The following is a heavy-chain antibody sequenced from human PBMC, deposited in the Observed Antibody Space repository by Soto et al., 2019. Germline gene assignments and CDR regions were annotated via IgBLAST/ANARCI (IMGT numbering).Heavy chain of an antibody. J-gene: IGHJ4*02. CDR2: IYHNGNT. Sequence: QVQLQESGPGLVKPSETLSLTCAVSGYSISSGYYWGWIRQPPGKGLEWIGRIYHNGNTYYNPSLQRRVTISADTSNNQFSLKLRSVTAADTGVYYCASSNEFWSGYCFDYWGQGTLVTVSS. CDR1: GYSISSGYY. V-gene: IGHV4-38-2*01. D-gene: IGHD3-3*01. CDR3: ASSNEFWSGYCFDY.